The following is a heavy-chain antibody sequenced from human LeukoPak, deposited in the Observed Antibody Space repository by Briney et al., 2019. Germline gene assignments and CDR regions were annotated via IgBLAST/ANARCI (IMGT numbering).Heavy chain of an antibody. CDR3: ARVEASAQLSY. D-gene: IGHD2-2*01. V-gene: IGHV4-61*02. CDR2: IYTSGST. J-gene: IGHJ4*02. Sequence: SETLSLTCTVSGGSISSGSYCWSWIRQPAGKGLEWIGRIYTSGSTNYNPSLKSRVTMSVDTSKNQFSLKLSSVTAADTAVYYCARVEASAQLSYWGQGTLVTVSS. CDR1: GGSISSGSYC.